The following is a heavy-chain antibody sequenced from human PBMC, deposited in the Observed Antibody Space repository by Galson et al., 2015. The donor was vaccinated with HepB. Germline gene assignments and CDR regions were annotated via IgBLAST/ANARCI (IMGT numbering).Heavy chain of an antibody. D-gene: IGHD3-10*01. J-gene: IGHJ3*01. Sequence: SVKVSCKASGYTFITLGITWVRKAPGQGLVWVGWISPSNGRTDYARRLQGRITMTADTSTTTAYMELRSLRSDDAAVYYCAVGSSAFDLWGQGTMVTVSA. CDR2: ISPSNGRT. CDR3: AVGSSAFDL. CDR1: GYTFITLG. V-gene: IGHV1-18*01.